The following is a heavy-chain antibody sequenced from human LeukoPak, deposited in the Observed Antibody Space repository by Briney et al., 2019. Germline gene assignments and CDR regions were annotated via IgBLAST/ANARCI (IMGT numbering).Heavy chain of an antibody. D-gene: IGHD3-3*01. J-gene: IGHJ4*02. Sequence: SETLSLTCTVSGYSISSGYYWSWIRQPAGKGLEWIGRIYTSGSTNYNPSLKSRVTISVDTSKNQFSLKLNSVTAADTAVYYCARTTISEFDYWGQGTLVTVSS. CDR3: ARTTISEFDY. V-gene: IGHV4-61*02. CDR1: GYSISSGYY. CDR2: IYTSGST.